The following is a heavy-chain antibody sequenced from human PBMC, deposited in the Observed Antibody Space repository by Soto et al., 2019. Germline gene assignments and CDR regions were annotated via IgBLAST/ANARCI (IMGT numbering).Heavy chain of an antibody. CDR2: ISYDGSNK. J-gene: IGHJ3*02. CDR1: GFTFSSYG. CDR3: AKDLAYSSSWLDAFDI. V-gene: IGHV3-30*18. Sequence: QVQLVESGGGVVQPGRSLRLSCAASGFTFSSYGMHWVRQAPGKGLEWVAVISYDGSNKYYADSVKGRFTISRDNSKNTLYLQMNSLRAEDTAVYYCAKDLAYSSSWLDAFDIWGQGTMVTVSS. D-gene: IGHD6-13*01.